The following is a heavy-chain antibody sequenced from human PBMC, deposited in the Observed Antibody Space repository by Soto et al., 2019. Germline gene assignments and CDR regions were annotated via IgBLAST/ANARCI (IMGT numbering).Heavy chain of an antibody. J-gene: IGHJ6*02. V-gene: IGHV4-31*03. D-gene: IGHD5-18*01. CDR1: GGSISSGGYY. CDR2: IYYSGST. Sequence: QVQLQESGPGLVKPSQTLSLTCTVSGGSISSGGYYWSWIRQHPGKGLEWIGYIYYSGSTYYNPSLKSRVTISVDTSKNQFSLKLSSVTAADSAVYYCASRGYSYGFSLGMDVWGQGTTVTVSS. CDR3: ASRGYSYGFSLGMDV.